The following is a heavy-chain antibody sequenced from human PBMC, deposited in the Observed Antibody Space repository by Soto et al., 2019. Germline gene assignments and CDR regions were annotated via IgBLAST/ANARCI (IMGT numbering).Heavy chain of an antibody. Sequence: QVQLVQSGAEVKKPGSSVKVSCKASGGTFSSYTISWVRQAPGQGLEWMGRIIPILGIANYAQKFQGRVTITADKSTSTAYMELISLRSEDTAVYYCARSHYGDYGDYYYYGMDVWGQGTTVTVSS. CDR1: GGTFSSYT. CDR3: ARSHYGDYGDYYYYGMDV. CDR2: IIPILGIA. J-gene: IGHJ6*02. D-gene: IGHD4-17*01. V-gene: IGHV1-69*02.